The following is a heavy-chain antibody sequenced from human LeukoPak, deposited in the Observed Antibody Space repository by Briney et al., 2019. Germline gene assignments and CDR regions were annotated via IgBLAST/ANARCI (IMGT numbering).Heavy chain of an antibody. J-gene: IGHJ3*02. CDR1: DGSITNYD. CDR3: ARGYCSGGSCFDAFGI. CDR2: VHYSGTT. D-gene: IGHD2-15*01. Sequence: SETLSLTCTVSDGSITNYDWSWVRQPPGKGLEFIGHVHYSGTTNYNPSLKSRVTISVDTSKNQFSLKLSSVTAADTAVYYCARGYCSGGSCFDAFGIWGQGTMVTVSS. V-gene: IGHV4-59*01.